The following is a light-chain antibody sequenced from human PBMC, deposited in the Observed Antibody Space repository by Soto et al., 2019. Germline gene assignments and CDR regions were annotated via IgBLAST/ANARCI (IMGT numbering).Light chain of an antibody. V-gene: IGKV3-15*01. CDR1: QSVSSN. CDR3: QHYNNWPPLT. J-gene: IGKJ4*01. CDR2: GAS. Sequence: EIVMTQSPATLSVSPGERATLSCRASQSVSSNLAWYQQKPGQAPRLLIYGASTRATGIPARFSRSASGTQFTLTISSLQSEDFAVYSCQHYNNWPPLTFCGGTKVEIK.